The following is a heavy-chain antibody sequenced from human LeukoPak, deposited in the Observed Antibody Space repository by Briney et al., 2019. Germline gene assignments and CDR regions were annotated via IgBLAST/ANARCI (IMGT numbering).Heavy chain of an antibody. CDR2: IKQDGREK. J-gene: IGHJ5*02. Sequence: GGSLRLSCAASGFPFSNYWMSWVRQAPGKGLEWVANIKQDGREKYYVDSVKGRFTISRDNAKNSMYLQMNSLRAEDTAVYYCARDHVAGGSGSYYHSPWGQGTLVTVSS. V-gene: IGHV3-7*03. CDR3: ARDHVAGGSGSYYHSP. CDR1: GFPFSNYW. D-gene: IGHD3-10*01.